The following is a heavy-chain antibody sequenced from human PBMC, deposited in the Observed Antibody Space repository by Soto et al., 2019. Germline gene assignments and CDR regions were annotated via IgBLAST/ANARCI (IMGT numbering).Heavy chain of an antibody. CDR2: ISYDGSNK. CDR1: GFTFSSYA. D-gene: IGHD5-12*01. J-gene: IGHJ4*02. V-gene: IGHV3-30-3*01. CDR3: ARDDTPRSLRLSSHFDY. Sequence: GGSLRLSCAASGFTFSSYAMHWVRQAPGKGLEWVAVISYDGSNKYYADSVKGRFTISRDNSKNTLNLQMNSLRAEDTAVYYCARDDTPRSLRLSSHFDYWGQGTLVTVSS.